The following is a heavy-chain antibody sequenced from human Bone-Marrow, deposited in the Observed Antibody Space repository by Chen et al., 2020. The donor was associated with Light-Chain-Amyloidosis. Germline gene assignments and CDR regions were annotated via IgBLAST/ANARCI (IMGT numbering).Heavy chain of an antibody. Sequence: EVQLEQSGPEGKKPGESLKISCKGSGYTFPNYWIGWVRQMPGKRLAWMGVIYPDDSVASYSPSFEGQVTISADKSITTAYLQWRSLKASDTAMYYCARRRDGYHFDYWGQGTLVTVSS. CDR2: IYPDDSVA. V-gene: IGHV5-51*01. CDR1: GYTFPNYW. CDR3: ARRRDGYHFDY. D-gene: IGHD5-12*01. J-gene: IGHJ4*02.